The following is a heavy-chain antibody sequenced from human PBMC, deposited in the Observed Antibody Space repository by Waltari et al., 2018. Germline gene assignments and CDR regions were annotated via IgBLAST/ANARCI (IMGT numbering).Heavy chain of an antibody. J-gene: IGHJ4*02. CDR1: GYSFTSYW. CDR3: ASLGYCSSTSCHNGDDY. D-gene: IGHD2-2*01. Sequence: EVQLVQSGAEVKKPGESLRISCKGSGYSFTSYWITWVRQMPGKGLEWMGRIDPSYSDTNYSPSFQGHVTISADKSISTAYLQWSSLKASDTAMYYCASLGYCSSTSCHNGDDYWGQGTLVTVSS. V-gene: IGHV5-10-1*03. CDR2: IDPSYSDT.